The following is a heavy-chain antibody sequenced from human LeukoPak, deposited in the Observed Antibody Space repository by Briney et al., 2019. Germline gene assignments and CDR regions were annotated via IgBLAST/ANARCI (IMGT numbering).Heavy chain of an antibody. CDR3: ARVIRSIAAAGTRFDY. CDR2: IYYSGST. J-gene: IGHJ4*02. Sequence: SETLSLTCTVSGGSISSYYWSWIRQPPGKGLEWIGYIYYSGSTNYNPSLKSRVTISVDTSKNQFSLKLSSVTAADTAVYYCARVIRSIAAAGTRFDYWGQGTLVTVSS. D-gene: IGHD6-13*01. V-gene: IGHV4-59*01. CDR1: GGSISSYY.